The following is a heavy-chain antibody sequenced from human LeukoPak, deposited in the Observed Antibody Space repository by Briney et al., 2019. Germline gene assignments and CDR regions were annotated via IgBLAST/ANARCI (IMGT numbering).Heavy chain of an antibody. D-gene: IGHD5-24*01. V-gene: IGHV4-39*07. J-gene: IGHJ4*02. CDR3: AREGIYVEMATITSRGYFDY. CDR1: GGSISSSSYY. CDR2: IYYSGST. Sequence: SETLSLTCTVSGGSISSSSYYWGWIRQPPGKGLEWIGSIYYSGSTYYNPSLKSRVTISVDTSKNQFSLKLSSVTAADTAVYYCAREGIYVEMATITSRGYFDYWGQGTLVTVSS.